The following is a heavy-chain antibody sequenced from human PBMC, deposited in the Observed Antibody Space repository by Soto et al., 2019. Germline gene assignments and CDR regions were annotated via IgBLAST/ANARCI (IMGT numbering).Heavy chain of an antibody. D-gene: IGHD3-3*01. CDR2: IYPGDSDT. J-gene: IGHJ6*02. V-gene: IGHV5-51*01. CDR3: ARQREYDFWSGYFTPGNYYGMDV. Sequence: XESLKSSCKGSGCSFTSYWIGWVRQMPGKGLERMGIIYPGDSDTRYSPSFQGQVTISADKSISTAYLQWSSLKASDTAMYYCARQREYDFWSGYFTPGNYYGMDVWGHGNTATVSS. CDR1: GCSFTSYW.